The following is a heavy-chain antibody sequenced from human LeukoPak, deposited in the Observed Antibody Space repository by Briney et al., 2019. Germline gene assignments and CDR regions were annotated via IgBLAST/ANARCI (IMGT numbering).Heavy chain of an antibody. CDR3: ARDRRAVADTIDY. CDR1: GYTFTNFG. J-gene: IGHJ4*02. D-gene: IGHD6-19*01. V-gene: IGHV1-18*01. Sequence: ASVKVSCKASGYTFTNFGISWARQVPGQGLEWMGWISAYNGNTNYAQRLRGRVTMTTDTSTSTAYMELRSLRSEDTAVYYCARDRRAVADTIDYWGQGTLVTVSS. CDR2: ISAYNGNT.